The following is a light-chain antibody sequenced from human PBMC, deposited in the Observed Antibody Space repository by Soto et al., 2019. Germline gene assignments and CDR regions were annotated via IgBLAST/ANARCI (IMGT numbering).Light chain of an antibody. CDR2: EVS. CDR3: TSYKSSNTPV. CDR1: SSDVGGYNY. J-gene: IGLJ1*01. Sequence: QSALTQPASVSGSPGQSITISCTGTSSDVGGYNYVSWYQQHPGKAPKLMIYEVSNRPSGVSNRFSGSKSGNTASLTISGLQAEDEADYYCTSYKSSNTPVFGTGTKVTVL. V-gene: IGLV2-14*01.